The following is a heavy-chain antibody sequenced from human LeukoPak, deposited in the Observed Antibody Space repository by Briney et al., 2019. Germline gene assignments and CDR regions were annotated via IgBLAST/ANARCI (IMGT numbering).Heavy chain of an antibody. CDR2: ISNDGRST. Sequence: PGGSLRLSCAASGFSFNSYWMHWVRQAPGSGLVWVSRISNDGRSTSFADSVKGRFTISRDNAKNTLYLQMNSLSAEDTAVYYCTRGREGNYGLFDSWGQGTLLTV. J-gene: IGHJ4*02. D-gene: IGHD3-10*01. CDR1: GFSFNSYW. CDR3: TRGREGNYGLFDS. V-gene: IGHV3-74*01.